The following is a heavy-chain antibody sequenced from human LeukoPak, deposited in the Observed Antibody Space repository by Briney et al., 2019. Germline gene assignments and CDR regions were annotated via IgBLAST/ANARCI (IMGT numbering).Heavy chain of an antibody. CDR2: IKQDGSEK. CDR1: GFTLSSYW. D-gene: IGHD5/OR15-5a*01. CDR3: ARGKVSTYFDY. J-gene: IGHJ4*02. Sequence: GGSLRLSCAAPGFTLSSYWMSWVRQAPGKGLEWVANIKQDGSEKYYVDSVKGRFTISRDNAKNSLYLQMNSLRAEDTAVYYCARGKVSTYFDYWGQGTLVTVSS. V-gene: IGHV3-7*01.